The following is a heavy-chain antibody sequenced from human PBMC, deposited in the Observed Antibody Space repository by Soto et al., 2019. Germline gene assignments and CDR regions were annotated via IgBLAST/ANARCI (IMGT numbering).Heavy chain of an antibody. Sequence: SETLSLTCAVSGGSISSSNWWSWVRQPPGKGLEWIGEIYHSGSTNYNPSLKSRVTISVDKSKNQFSLKLSSVTAADTAVYYCARATGYYYDSSDYLNGWGQGTLVTVSS. J-gene: IGHJ4*02. CDR3: ARATGYYYDSSDYLNG. D-gene: IGHD3-22*01. CDR1: GGSISSSNW. V-gene: IGHV4-4*02. CDR2: IYHSGST.